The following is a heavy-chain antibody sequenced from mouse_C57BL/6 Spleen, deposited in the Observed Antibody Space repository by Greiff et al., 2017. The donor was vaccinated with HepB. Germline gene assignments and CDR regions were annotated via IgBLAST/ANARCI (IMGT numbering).Heavy chain of an antibody. D-gene: IGHD4-1*01. Sequence: VQRVESGAELARPGASVKLSCKASGYTFTSYGISWVKQRTGQGLEWIGEIYPRSGNTYYNEKFKGKATLTADKSSSTAYMELRSLTSEDSAVYFCARPWDGVFAYWGQGTLVTVSA. CDR1: GYTFTSYG. J-gene: IGHJ3*01. CDR2: IYPRSGNT. CDR3: ARPWDGVFAY. V-gene: IGHV1-81*01.